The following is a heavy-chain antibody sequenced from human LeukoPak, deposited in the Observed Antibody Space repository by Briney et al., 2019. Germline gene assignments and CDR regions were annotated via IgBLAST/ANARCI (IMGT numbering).Heavy chain of an antibody. D-gene: IGHD1-7*01. CDR3: AKDRELELAHYFDY. CDR2: ISSSSSYI. Sequence: GGSLRLSCAASGFTFSSYSMNWVRQTPGKGLEWVSSISSSSSYIFYADSVKGRFTMSRDNAKKSLYLQMNSLRAEDTAVYYCAKDRELELAHYFDYWGQGTLVTVSS. J-gene: IGHJ4*02. V-gene: IGHV3-21*01. CDR1: GFTFSSYS.